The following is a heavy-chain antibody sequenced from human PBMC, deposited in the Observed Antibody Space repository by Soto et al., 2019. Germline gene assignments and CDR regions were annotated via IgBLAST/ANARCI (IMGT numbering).Heavy chain of an antibody. V-gene: IGHV3-21*01. CDR2: ISSGSSDT. CDR1: GFTFSRVS. Sequence: GGSLRLSCEASGFTFSRVSMNWVRQVPGKGLEWVASISSGSSDTWYADSVKGRFIISRDNAQNSLFLQMNTLRPEDTAMYYCARAGDIVVVPAAPPGFGNWFDPWGQGTLVTVSS. J-gene: IGHJ5*02. D-gene: IGHD2-2*01. CDR3: ARAGDIVVVPAAPPGFGNWFDP.